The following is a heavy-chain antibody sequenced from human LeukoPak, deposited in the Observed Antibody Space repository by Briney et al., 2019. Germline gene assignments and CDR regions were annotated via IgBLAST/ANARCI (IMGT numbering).Heavy chain of an antibody. V-gene: IGHV3-30*03. CDR3: ARDKVWFGELLQFDY. Sequence: GGSLRLSCAASGFTFSTYSMNWVRQAPGKGLEWVAVISYDGSNKYYADSVKGRFTISRDNSKNTLYLQMNSLRAEDTAVYYCARDKVWFGELLQFDYWGQGTLVTVSS. CDR2: ISYDGSNK. D-gene: IGHD3-10*01. CDR1: GFTFSTYS. J-gene: IGHJ4*02.